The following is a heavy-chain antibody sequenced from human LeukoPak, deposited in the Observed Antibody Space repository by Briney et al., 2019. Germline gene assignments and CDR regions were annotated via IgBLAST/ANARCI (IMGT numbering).Heavy chain of an antibody. J-gene: IGHJ4*02. CDR1: GFTFSSYS. CDR2: ISSRSSYI. D-gene: IGHD6-19*01. V-gene: IGHV3-21*01. CDR3: AIAVAGTAFDY. Sequence: GGSLRLSCAASGFTFSSYSMNWVRQAPGKGLEWVSSISSRSSYIDYADSLKGRFTISRDNAKNSLYLQMNSLRAEDTAVYYCAIAVAGTAFDYWGQGTLVTVSS.